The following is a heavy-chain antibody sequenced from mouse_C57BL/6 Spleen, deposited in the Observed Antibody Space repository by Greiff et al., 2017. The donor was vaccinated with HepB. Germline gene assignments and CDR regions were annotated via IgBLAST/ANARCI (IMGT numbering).Heavy chain of an antibody. CDR1: GYTFTSYW. J-gene: IGHJ3*01. Sequence: QVQLQQSGAELVKPGASVKLSCKASGYTFTSYWMHWVKQRPGQGLEWIGMIHPNSGSTNYNEKFKSKATLTVDKSSSTAYMQLSSLTSEDSAVYYCAVDYYGSSPGFAYWGQGTLVTVSA. D-gene: IGHD1-1*01. CDR2: IHPNSGST. CDR3: AVDYYGSSPGFAY. V-gene: IGHV1-64*01.